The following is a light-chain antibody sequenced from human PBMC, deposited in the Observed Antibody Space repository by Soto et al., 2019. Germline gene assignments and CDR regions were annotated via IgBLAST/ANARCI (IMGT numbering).Light chain of an antibody. CDR1: QSVSSSY. J-gene: IGKJ4*01. CDR2: GAS. Sequence: EIVLTQSPGTLSLSPGERATLSCRASQSVSSSYLVWYQQKPGQAPRLLIYGASSRATGIPDRFSGRGSGTDFTLTISRLEPEDFAVYYCQQYGSSPLTFGGGTKVEIK. V-gene: IGKV3-20*01. CDR3: QQYGSSPLT.